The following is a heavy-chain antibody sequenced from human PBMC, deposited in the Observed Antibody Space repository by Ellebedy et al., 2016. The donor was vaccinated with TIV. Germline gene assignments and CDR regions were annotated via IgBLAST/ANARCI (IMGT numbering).Heavy chain of an antibody. CDR3: ARGMKDSSGYFYWYFDL. Sequence: MPSETLSLTCTVSGGSISSYYWSWIRQHPGKGLEWIGYIYYSGRAYYNPSLKSRVTISLDTSKNQFSLKLSSVTAADTAVYYCARGMKDSSGYFYWYFDLWGRGTLVTVSS. D-gene: IGHD3-22*01. V-gene: IGHV4-59*06. CDR1: GGSISSYY. J-gene: IGHJ2*01. CDR2: IYYSGRA.